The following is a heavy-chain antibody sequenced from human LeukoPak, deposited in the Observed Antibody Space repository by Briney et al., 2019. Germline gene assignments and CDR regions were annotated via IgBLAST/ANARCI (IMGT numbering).Heavy chain of an antibody. Sequence: ASVKVSCKASGYTFTSYYMHWLRQAPGQGLEWMGIINPSDGSTNYAQKFQGRVTMTRDMSTSTVYTELSSLRSEDTAVYCCARVTGAGGFDPWGQGTLVTVSS. J-gene: IGHJ5*02. CDR1: GYTFTSYY. V-gene: IGHV1-46*01. CDR2: INPSDGST. CDR3: ARVTGAGGFDP. D-gene: IGHD2-8*02.